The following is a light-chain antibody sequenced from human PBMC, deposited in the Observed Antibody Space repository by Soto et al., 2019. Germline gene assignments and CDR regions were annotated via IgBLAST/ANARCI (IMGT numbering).Light chain of an antibody. CDR2: RAS. CDR1: QSVSSDY. Sequence: EIVLTQSPGTLSLSPGERATLSCRASQSVSSDYLAWYQQKPGQAPRLLISRASRRATGIPDRFSGSGSGTDFTLTITRLEAEDFADYYCQQYNNWPPWTFGQGTKVEIK. CDR3: QQYNNWPPWT. J-gene: IGKJ1*01. V-gene: IGKV3-20*01.